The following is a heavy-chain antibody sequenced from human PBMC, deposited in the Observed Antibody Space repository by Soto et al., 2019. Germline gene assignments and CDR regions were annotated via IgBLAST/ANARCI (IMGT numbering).Heavy chain of an antibody. CDR2: IYYSGST. D-gene: IGHD6-19*01. V-gene: IGHV4-39*01. CDR3: ARAGYSSGWHGKYLDY. CDR1: GGSISSSSYY. J-gene: IGHJ4*02. Sequence: QLQLQESGPGLVKPSETLSLTCTVSGGSISSSSYYWGWIRQPPGKGLEWIGSIYYSGSTYYNPSLKSRVTISVDTSKNQFSLKLSSVTAADTAVYYCARAGYSSGWHGKYLDYWGQGTLVTVSS.